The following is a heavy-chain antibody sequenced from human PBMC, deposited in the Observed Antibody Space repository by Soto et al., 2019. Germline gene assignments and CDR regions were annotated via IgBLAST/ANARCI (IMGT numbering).Heavy chain of an antibody. CDR2: IVSAGSAI. CDR1: DFPSGFYG. Sequence: PGGSWSSSWAVPDFPSGFYGSKGVRRLHGKGLEWRGVIVSAGSAIYHADSLEGRFFISRDNSKDILYLQMNSLRVEDTAVYYCARDDAFDNENGFDMWGQGTMVTVSS. V-gene: IGHV3-33*01. J-gene: IGHJ3*02. D-gene: IGHD3-3*02. CDR3: ARDDAFDNENGFDM.